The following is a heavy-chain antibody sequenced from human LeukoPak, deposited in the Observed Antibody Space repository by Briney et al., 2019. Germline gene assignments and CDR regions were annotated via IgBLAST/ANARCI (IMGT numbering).Heavy chain of an antibody. CDR2: INPSGGST. D-gene: IGHD6-13*01. J-gene: IGHJ4*02. Sequence: ASVKVSCKASGYTFTSYGISWVRQAPGQGLEWMGIINPSGGSTSYAQKFQGRVTMTRDTSTSTVYMELSSLRSEDTAVYYCAKSGSSWKIDYWGQGTLVTVSS. CDR3: AKSGSSWKIDY. V-gene: IGHV1-46*01. CDR1: GYTFTSYG.